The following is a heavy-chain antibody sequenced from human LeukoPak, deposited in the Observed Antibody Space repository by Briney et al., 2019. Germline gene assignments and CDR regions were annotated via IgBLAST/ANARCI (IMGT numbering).Heavy chain of an antibody. CDR2: ISGSGGST. CDR1: GFTFSSYA. D-gene: IGHD3-22*01. Sequence: GGSLRLSCAASGFTFSSYAMSWVRQAPGKGLEWVSAISGSGGSTYYADSVKGRFTISRDNSKNTLYLQMNSLRAEDTAVYYCAKVLVYYYDSSGYGDYWGQGTLVIVSS. V-gene: IGHV3-23*01. J-gene: IGHJ4*02. CDR3: AKVLVYYYDSSGYGDY.